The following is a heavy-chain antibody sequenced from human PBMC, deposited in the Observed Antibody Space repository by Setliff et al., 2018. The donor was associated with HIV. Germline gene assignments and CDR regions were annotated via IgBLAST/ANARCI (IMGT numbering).Heavy chain of an antibody. CDR2: INHSGST. CDR3: AREKGYSDTRGHYYGGVFEN. D-gene: IGHD3-22*01. J-gene: IGHJ4*02. Sequence: NPSETLSLTCAVYGGSFSGYYWSWIRQPPGKGLEWIGEINHSGSTDYNPSLKSRVTISVDTSKNQLSLKLRSVTAADTAVYYCAREKGYSDTRGHYYGGVFENCGQGTLVTVSS. V-gene: IGHV4-34*01. CDR1: GGSFSGYY.